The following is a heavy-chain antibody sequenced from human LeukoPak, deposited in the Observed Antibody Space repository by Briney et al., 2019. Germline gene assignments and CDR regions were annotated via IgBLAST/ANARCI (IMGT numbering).Heavy chain of an antibody. Sequence: GGSLRLSCAPTGFTFGDYAMTWARQAPGKGLEWVSYISSSSSTIYYADSVKGRFTISRDNAKNSLYLQMNSLRDEDTAVYYCARTRWLQFGGFYYWGQGTLVTVSS. V-gene: IGHV3-48*02. CDR1: GFTFGDYA. CDR2: ISSSSSTI. CDR3: ARTRWLQFGGFYY. D-gene: IGHD5-24*01. J-gene: IGHJ4*02.